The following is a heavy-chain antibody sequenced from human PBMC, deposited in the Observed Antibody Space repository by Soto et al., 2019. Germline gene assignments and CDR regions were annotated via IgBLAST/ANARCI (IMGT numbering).Heavy chain of an antibody. CDR2: IWYDGSNT. CDR1: GFTFSNYG. V-gene: IGHV3-33*01. J-gene: IGHJ4*02. D-gene: IGHD6-19*01. Sequence: QVQLVESGGGVVQPGRSLRLSCGASGFTFSNYGMHWVRQAPGKGLEWVAFIWYDGSNTYYADSVKDRFTIARDNSRNAVSLQMNSLRAEDTAVYYWARGSSTVAAGLDCGGQGTLVIVSS. CDR3: ARGSSTVAAGLDC.